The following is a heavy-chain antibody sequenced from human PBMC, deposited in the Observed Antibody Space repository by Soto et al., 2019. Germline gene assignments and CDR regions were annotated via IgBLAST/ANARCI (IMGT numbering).Heavy chain of an antibody. D-gene: IGHD1-1*01. CDR1: GGSLRSDRYY. V-gene: IGHV4-39*01. CDR2: IFYTGST. J-gene: IGHJ5*02. Sequence: SETLSLTCTISGGSLRSDRYYWGWIRQPPGKGLEWIGSIFYTGSTYYNPSLKSRVTMSVDTSKNHFFLKLYSVTAADTAVYYCARHSQSSNDESHKWFDPWGQGTLVTVSS. CDR3: ARHSQSSNDESHKWFDP.